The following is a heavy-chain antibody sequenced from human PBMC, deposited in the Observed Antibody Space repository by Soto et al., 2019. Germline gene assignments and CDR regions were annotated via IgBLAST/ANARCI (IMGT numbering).Heavy chain of an antibody. Sequence: EVQLLESGGGLVQPGGSLRLSCAASGFTFSSYAMSWVRQAPGKGLGWVSAISGSGGSTYFADSVKGRFTTSRDNSKNTLYLQMNSRRAEDTAISYCAKQKTTVTRYDAFDIWGQGTMVTVSS. CDR1: GFTFSSYA. J-gene: IGHJ3*02. V-gene: IGHV3-23*01. D-gene: IGHD4-17*01. CDR3: AKQKTTVTRYDAFDI. CDR2: ISGSGGST.